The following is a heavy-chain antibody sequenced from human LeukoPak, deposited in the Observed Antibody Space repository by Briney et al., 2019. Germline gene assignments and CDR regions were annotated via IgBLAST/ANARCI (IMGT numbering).Heavy chain of an antibody. CDR3: ATDPAYSSSWGYDY. J-gene: IGHJ4*02. CDR1: GYTLTELS. D-gene: IGHD6-13*01. Sequence: GASVKVSCKVSGYTLTELSMHWVRQAPGKGLEWMGGFDPEDGETIYAQKFQGRVTMTEDTSTDTAYMELSSLRSEDTAVYYCATDPAYSSSWGYDYWGQGTLVTVSS. V-gene: IGHV1-24*01. CDR2: FDPEDGET.